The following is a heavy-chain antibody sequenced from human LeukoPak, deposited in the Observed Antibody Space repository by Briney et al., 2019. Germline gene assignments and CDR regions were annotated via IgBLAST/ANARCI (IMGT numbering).Heavy chain of an antibody. D-gene: IGHD3-10*01. CDR2: INHSGST. CDR3: ARTKLNYGSGSYPFDY. CDR1: GGSFRGYY. Sequence: SETLSLTCAVYGGSFRGYYWSWIRQPPGKGLEWIGEINHSGSTNYNPSLKSRVTISVDTSKNQFSLKLSSVTAADTAVYYCARTKLNYGSGSYPFDYWGQGTLVTVSS. V-gene: IGHV4-34*01. J-gene: IGHJ4*02.